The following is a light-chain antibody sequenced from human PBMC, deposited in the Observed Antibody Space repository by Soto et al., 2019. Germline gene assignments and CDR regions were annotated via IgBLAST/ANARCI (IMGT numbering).Light chain of an antibody. V-gene: IGKV3-20*01. CDR1: QSVTSNY. Sequence: EIVLTQSPGTLSLSPGQRATLSCRASQSVTSNYLAWYQQRTGQAPRLLISGASSRAPGIPDRFSGSGSGTDFTLTISRLEPEDFAVFSCQQYGSSPITFGQGTNLEIK. CDR2: GAS. CDR3: QQYGSSPIT. J-gene: IGKJ2*01.